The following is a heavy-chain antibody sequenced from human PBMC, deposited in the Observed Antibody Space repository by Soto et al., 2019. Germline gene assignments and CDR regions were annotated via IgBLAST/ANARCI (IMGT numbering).Heavy chain of an antibody. D-gene: IGHD5-18*01. CDR1: GSSISSYY. V-gene: IGHV4-59*01. CDR2: IYSSGST. J-gene: IGHJ4*02. CDR3: ARDHPHSYGVYYFDY. Sequence: SETLSLTCTVSGSSISSYYWSWIRQPPGKGLEWIGYIYSSGSTHYNPSLQNRVTISIDTSKNQVSLKVNSVTAADTAVYYCARDHPHSYGVYYFDYWGQGTPVTVSS.